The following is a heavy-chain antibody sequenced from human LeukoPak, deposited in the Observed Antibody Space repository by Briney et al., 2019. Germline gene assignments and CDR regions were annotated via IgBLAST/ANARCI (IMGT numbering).Heavy chain of an antibody. CDR2: INHSGST. D-gene: IGHD6-13*01. J-gene: IGHJ4*01. CDR3: ARAWYSSSWLDY. CDR1: GGSFSGYY. Sequence: PSETLSLTCAVYGGSFSGYYWSWIRQPPGKGLEWIGEINHSGSTNYNPSLKSRVTISVDTSKNQFSLKLSSVTAADTAVYYCARAWYSSSWLDYWGQEPWSPSPQ. V-gene: IGHV4-34*01.